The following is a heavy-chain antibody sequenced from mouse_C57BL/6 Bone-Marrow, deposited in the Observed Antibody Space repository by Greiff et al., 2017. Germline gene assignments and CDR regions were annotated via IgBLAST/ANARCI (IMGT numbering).Heavy chain of an antibody. CDR2: IGSGGST. D-gene: IGHD2-3*01. V-gene: IGHV2-2*01. Sequence: VQLVESGPGLVQPSQRLTITCTVSGFSLTSYGVHWVRQSPGKGLEWLGVIGSGGSTDYNAAFISRLSISKDNSTSTVFFTINIMQADDTAIYYCARPMTLSYWGKGTLVTVAA. CDR1: GFSLTSYG. CDR3: ARPMTLSY. J-gene: IGHJ3*01.